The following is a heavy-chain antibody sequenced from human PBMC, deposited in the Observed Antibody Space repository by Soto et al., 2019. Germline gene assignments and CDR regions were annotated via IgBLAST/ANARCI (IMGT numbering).Heavy chain of an antibody. V-gene: IGHV3-48*03. Sequence: GGSLRLSCAASGFTFSSYEMNWVRQAPGKGLEWVSYISSSGSTIYYADSVKGRFTISRDNAKNSLYLQMNSLRAEDTAVYYCARTTIFGVVIIKFAVFDYWGQGTLVTVSS. CDR2: ISSSGSTI. J-gene: IGHJ4*02. CDR1: GFTFSSYE. CDR3: ARTTIFGVVIIKFAVFDY. D-gene: IGHD3-3*01.